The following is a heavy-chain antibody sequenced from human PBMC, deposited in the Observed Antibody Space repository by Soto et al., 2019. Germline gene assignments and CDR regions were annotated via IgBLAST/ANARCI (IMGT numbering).Heavy chain of an antibody. D-gene: IGHD3-10*01. CDR3: ARDEGFGQLSC. V-gene: IGHV1-18*01. Sequence: QVQLVQSGAEVKEPGASVEVACKASGYTFATYGLSWVRQAPGQGLEWMGWISAYNGNTNYAQKLQGRVTMTTDTSTSTAYMELRSLRSDDTAVYYCARDEGFGQLSCWGQGTLVTVSS. CDR1: GYTFATYG. J-gene: IGHJ4*02. CDR2: ISAYNGNT.